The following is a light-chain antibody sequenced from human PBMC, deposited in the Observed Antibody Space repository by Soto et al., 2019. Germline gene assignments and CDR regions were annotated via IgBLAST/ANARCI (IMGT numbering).Light chain of an antibody. CDR3: SSYSGSNNYV. V-gene: IGLV2-8*01. CDR2: EVS. J-gene: IGLJ1*01. Sequence: QSALTQPPSASGSPGQSVTISCTGTSSDIGGYNYVSWYQQHPGKAPKLMIYEVSKRPSGVPDRFSGSKSGNTASLTVSGLQAEDEADYYCSSYSGSNNYVFVSGTMVTVL. CDR1: SSDIGGYNY.